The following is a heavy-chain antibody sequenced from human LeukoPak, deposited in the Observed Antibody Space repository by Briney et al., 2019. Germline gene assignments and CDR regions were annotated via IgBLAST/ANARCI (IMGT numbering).Heavy chain of an antibody. J-gene: IGHJ4*02. Sequence: SETLSLTCTDSGYSISSCYYWGWIRQPPGKLLEWIGIIYHSGSTYYNPSLKSRVTISVDTSKNQFSLKLSSLSAADSAVYYCARSPESSYGYLVYWGQGTLVTVSS. CDR3: ARSPESSYGYLVY. V-gene: IGHV4-38-2*02. CDR2: IYHSGST. CDR1: GYSISSCYY. D-gene: IGHD5-18*01.